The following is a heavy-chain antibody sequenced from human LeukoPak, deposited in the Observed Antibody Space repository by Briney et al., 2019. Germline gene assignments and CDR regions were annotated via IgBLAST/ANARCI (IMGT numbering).Heavy chain of an antibody. D-gene: IGHD2-21*02. CDR1: GGTFSSYA. Sequence: GASVKVSCKASGGTFSSYAISWVRQAPGQGLEWMGRIIPIFGTANYAQKFQGRVTITTDESTSTAYMELSSLRSEDTGVYYCARAEYCGGDCYSGLDYWGQGTLVTVSS. CDR3: ARAEYCGGDCYSGLDY. CDR2: IIPIFGTA. V-gene: IGHV1-69*05. J-gene: IGHJ4*02.